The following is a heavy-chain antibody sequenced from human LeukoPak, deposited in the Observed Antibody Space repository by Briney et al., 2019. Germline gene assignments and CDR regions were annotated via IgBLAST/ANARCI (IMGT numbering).Heavy chain of an antibody. CDR2: IIPILGIA. D-gene: IGHD6-6*01. CDR1: GGTFSSYA. CDR3: ARYPLYSSSSSVY. V-gene: IGHV1-69*04. J-gene: IGHJ4*02. Sequence: ASVKVSCKASGGTFSSYAISWVRQAPGQGLEWMGRIIPILGIANYAQKFQGRVTITADKSTSTAYMELSSLRSEDTAVYYCARYPLYSSSSSVYWGQGTLVTVSP.